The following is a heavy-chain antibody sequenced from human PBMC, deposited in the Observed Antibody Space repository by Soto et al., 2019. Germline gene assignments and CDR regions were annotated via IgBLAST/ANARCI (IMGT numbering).Heavy chain of an antibody. CDR2: VSASGLNT. Sequence: GGSLRLSCAASGFTFSTYTMAWVRQAPGKGLEWVSGVSASGLNTDYADPVKGRFYISRDNSKNTVSLHMNSLRAEDTAVYYCARTCSGGTCSFDYWGRGTLVTVSS. J-gene: IGHJ4*02. CDR3: ARTCSGGTCSFDY. V-gene: IGHV3-23*01. D-gene: IGHD2-15*01. CDR1: GFTFSTYT.